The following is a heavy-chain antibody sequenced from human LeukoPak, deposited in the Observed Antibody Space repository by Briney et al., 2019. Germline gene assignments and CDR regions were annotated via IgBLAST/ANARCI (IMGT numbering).Heavy chain of an antibody. Sequence: SETLSLTCTVSGGSISSYYWSWIRQPPGKGLEWIGYIYYSGSTNYNPSLKSRVTISVDTSKNQFSLKLSSVTAADTAVYYCASHPRRNYYYGMDVWGQGTTVTVSS. CDR2: IYYSGST. CDR1: GGSISSYY. CDR3: ASHPRRNYYYGMDV. J-gene: IGHJ6*02. V-gene: IGHV4-59*01.